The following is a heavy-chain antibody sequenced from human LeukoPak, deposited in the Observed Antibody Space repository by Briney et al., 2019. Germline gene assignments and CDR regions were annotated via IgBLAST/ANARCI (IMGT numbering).Heavy chain of an antibody. Sequence: GGSLRLSCAASGFTFSSYAMHWVRQAPGKGLEWVAVISYDGSNKYYADSVKGRFTISRDNSKNTLYLQMNSLRAEDTAVYYCAKWTTFILAFDYWGQGTLVTVSS. CDR1: GFTFSSYA. CDR3: AKWTTFILAFDY. V-gene: IGHV3-30-3*02. CDR2: ISYDGSNK. J-gene: IGHJ4*02. D-gene: IGHD3-16*01.